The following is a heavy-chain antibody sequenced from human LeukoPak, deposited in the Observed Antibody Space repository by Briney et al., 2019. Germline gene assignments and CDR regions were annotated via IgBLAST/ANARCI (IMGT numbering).Heavy chain of an antibody. Sequence: SETLSLTCTVSGGSISSSSYYWGWIPQPPGKGLEWIGTIYYSGSTYYNPSLMSRLTISVDTSKNQFSLRLSSVTAADTAVYYCARLVGTYCSSTTCYARSYFDYWGQGTLVTVSS. V-gene: IGHV4-39*01. D-gene: IGHD2-2*01. J-gene: IGHJ4*02. CDR3: ARLVGTYCSSTTCYARSYFDY. CDR2: IYYSGST. CDR1: GGSISSSSYY.